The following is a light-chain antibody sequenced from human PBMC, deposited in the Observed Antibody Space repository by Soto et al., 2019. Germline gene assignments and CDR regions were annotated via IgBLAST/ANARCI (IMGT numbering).Light chain of an antibody. J-gene: IGKJ5*01. Sequence: EIVLTQSPGTLSLSPGERDTISCRASQSVDSNYLAWYQHKPGQAPRLLISDASKRATDIPDRFSGSGSGTDLTLTISRLESEDFAVYYCQQFGNSPTTFGQGTRLEIK. CDR2: DAS. CDR1: QSVDSNY. V-gene: IGKV3-20*01. CDR3: QQFGNSPTT.